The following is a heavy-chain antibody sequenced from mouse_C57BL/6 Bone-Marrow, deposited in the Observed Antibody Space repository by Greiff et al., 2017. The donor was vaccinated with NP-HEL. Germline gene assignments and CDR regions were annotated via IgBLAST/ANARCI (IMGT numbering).Heavy chain of an antibody. Sequence: EVKLMESGGGLVKPGGSLKLSCAASGFTFSSYTMSWVRQTPEKRLEWVATISGGGGNTYYPDSVKGRFTISRDNAKNTLYLQMSSLRSEDTALYYCARRPTIVTSPYYAMDYWGQGTSVTVSS. D-gene: IGHD2-5*01. V-gene: IGHV5-9*01. CDR2: ISGGGGNT. CDR1: GFTFSSYT. CDR3: ARRPTIVTSPYYAMDY. J-gene: IGHJ4*01.